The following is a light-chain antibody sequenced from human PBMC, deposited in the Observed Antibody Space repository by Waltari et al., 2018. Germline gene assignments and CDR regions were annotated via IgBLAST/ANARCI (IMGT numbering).Light chain of an antibody. Sequence: QSALIQHASVSGSPGQSITISCTGTSSDIGAYNYGSWYQQHPGKAPKLLIYDVTYRPSGVSSRFSGSKSGNTASLTISGLQAEDEADYYCNSHTTVSSLVFGTGTKVTVL. J-gene: IGLJ1*01. CDR2: DVT. V-gene: IGLV2-14*03. CDR3: NSHTTVSSLV. CDR1: SSDIGAYNY.